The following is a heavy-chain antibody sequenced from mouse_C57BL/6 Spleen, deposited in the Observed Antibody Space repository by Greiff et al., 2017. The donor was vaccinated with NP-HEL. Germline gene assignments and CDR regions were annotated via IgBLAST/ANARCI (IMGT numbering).Heavy chain of an antibody. D-gene: IGHD2-1*01. Sequence: QVHVKQPGAELVKPGASVKLSCKASGYTFTSYWMHWVKQRPGQGLEWIGMIHPNSGSTNYNEKFKSKATLTVDKSSSTAYMQLSSLTSEDSAVYYCARWGYYGNYGDYWGQGTTLTVSS. CDR3: ARWGYYGNYGDY. CDR1: GYTFTSYW. V-gene: IGHV1-64*01. J-gene: IGHJ2*01. CDR2: IHPNSGST.